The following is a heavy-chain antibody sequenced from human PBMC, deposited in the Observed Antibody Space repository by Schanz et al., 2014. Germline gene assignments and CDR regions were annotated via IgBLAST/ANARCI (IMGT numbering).Heavy chain of an antibody. CDR1: GFTLNNAW. D-gene: IGHD3-10*02. CDR3: AKNQYDDVDLSSFYFDF. J-gene: IGHJ4*02. V-gene: IGHV3-53*01. CDR2: VHPGGST. Sequence: EVQLVESGGGLIQPGGSLRLSCAASGFTLNNAWMNWVRQAPGKGLEWVSFVHPGGSTYYPDSVKGRFTISRDSSKNTLYLQMNSLRPEDTAIYYCAKNQYDDVDLSSFYFDFWGQGTLVTVSS.